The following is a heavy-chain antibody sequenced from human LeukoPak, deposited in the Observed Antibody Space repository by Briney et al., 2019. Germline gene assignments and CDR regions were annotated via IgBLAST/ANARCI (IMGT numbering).Heavy chain of an antibody. V-gene: IGHV1-46*01. Sequence: ASVKVSCKASGYSFTIYYMHWVRQAPGQGLEWMGTINPSGGSTNYAQKFQGRVTMTEDTSTDTAYMELSSLRSEDTAVYYCATRQQLVFGDNWFDPWGQGTLVTVSS. J-gene: IGHJ5*02. CDR3: ATRQQLVFGDNWFDP. CDR2: INPSGGST. D-gene: IGHD6-13*01. CDR1: GYSFTIYY.